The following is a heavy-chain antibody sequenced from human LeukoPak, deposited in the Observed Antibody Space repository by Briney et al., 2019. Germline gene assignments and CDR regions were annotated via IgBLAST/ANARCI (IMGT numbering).Heavy chain of an antibody. V-gene: IGHV1-69*06. CDR2: IIPIFGTT. CDR1: GGTFSSYT. D-gene: IGHD2-15*01. J-gene: IGHJ4*02. Sequence: SVKVSCKTSGGTFSSYTISWVRQAPGQGLDWMGRIIPIFGTTNYAQNVQGRVTISADNSTSTAYMELSSLKFEDTAVYYCAGSLGYCSAGSCYPQFDYWGQGSLVSVSS. CDR3: AGSLGYCSAGSCYPQFDY.